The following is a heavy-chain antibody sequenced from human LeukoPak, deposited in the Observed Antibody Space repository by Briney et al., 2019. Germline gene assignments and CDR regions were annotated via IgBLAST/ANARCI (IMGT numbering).Heavy chain of an antibody. J-gene: IGHJ4*02. D-gene: IGHD6-19*01. CDR1: GYTLTELS. CDR3: ATLVGSGGGYPYFDY. CDR2: FDPEDGET. Sequence: ASVKVSCKVSGYTLTELSMHWVRQAPGKGLEWMGGFDPEDGETIYAQKFQGRVTMTEDTSTDTVYMELSSLRSEDTAVYYCATLVGSGGGYPYFDYWGQGTLVTVSS. V-gene: IGHV1-24*01.